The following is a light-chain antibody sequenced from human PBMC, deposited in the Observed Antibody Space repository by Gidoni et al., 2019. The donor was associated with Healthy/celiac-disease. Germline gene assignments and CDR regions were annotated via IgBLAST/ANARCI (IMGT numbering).Light chain of an antibody. Sequence: EIVMTQSPATLSVSPGERATLSCRARQSVSSNLAWYQQTPGQAPRPLIYGASTRATGIPARFSGSGSGTEFTLTISSLQSEDFAVYYCQQYNNWPPYTFGQGTKLEIK. CDR3: QQYNNWPPYT. CDR2: GAS. CDR1: QSVSSN. V-gene: IGKV3-15*01. J-gene: IGKJ2*01.